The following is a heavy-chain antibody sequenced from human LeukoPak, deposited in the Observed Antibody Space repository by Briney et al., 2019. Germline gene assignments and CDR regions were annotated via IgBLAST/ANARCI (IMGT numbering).Heavy chain of an antibody. D-gene: IGHD4-17*01. Sequence: PSETLSLTCTVSGGSISSYYWSWIRQPPGKGLEWIGYIYYSGTTNYNPSLKSRVTISVDTSKNQFSLKLSSVTAADTAVYYCAMDYGDYNNWFDPWGQGTLVTVSS. CDR1: GGSISSYY. J-gene: IGHJ5*02. CDR3: AMDYGDYNNWFDP. V-gene: IGHV4-59*12. CDR2: IYYSGTT.